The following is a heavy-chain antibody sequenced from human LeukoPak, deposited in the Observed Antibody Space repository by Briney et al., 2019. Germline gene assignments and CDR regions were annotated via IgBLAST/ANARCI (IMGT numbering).Heavy chain of an antibody. CDR3: ARGLWSTGLNY. V-gene: IGHV4-59*01. CDR2: ISVSGNT. Sequence: SETLSLTCTVSGGSIGTYYWSWIRQPPGKGLEWIGRISVSGNTNYNPSLKSRVTISIDTSKNHFSLRLNSVTAADAAVYYCARGLWSTGLNYWGQGAPVTVSS. J-gene: IGHJ4*02. D-gene: IGHD3-9*01. CDR1: GGSIGTYY.